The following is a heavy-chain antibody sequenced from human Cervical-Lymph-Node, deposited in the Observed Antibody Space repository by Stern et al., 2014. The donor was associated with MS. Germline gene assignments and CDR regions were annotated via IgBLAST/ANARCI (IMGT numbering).Heavy chain of an antibody. CDR3: AKVYGSGPFDY. Sequence: DVQLVQSGGTLVQPGGSLRLSCAASGFTFSSYAMSWVRQAPGKGLEWVSGISGSDGSTFYADSVKGRFTISRDNSKNTLFLQMNSLRAEDTAVYYCAKVYGSGPFDYWGQGTLVTVSS. J-gene: IGHJ4*02. CDR1: GFTFSSYA. D-gene: IGHD6-19*01. V-gene: IGHV3-23*04. CDR2: ISGSDGST.